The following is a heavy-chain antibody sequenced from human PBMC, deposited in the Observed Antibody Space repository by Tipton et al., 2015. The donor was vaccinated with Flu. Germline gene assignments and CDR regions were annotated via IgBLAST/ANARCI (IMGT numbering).Heavy chain of an antibody. Sequence: SLRFSCAASGFTFSHYGMNWVRLAPGKGLVWVSCIGSSGSHTYYADSVRGRFTVSRDDAKNSLYLQMSSLRAEDTAVYYCARECWDYCDSTEGDAFDIFGQGAMVTVSS. CDR1: GFTFSHYG. J-gene: IGHJ3*02. CDR2: IGSSGSHT. D-gene: IGHD2/OR15-2a*01. CDR3: ARECWDYCDSTEGDAFDI. V-gene: IGHV3-21*01.